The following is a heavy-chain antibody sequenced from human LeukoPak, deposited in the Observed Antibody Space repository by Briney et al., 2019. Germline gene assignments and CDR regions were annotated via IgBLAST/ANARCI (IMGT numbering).Heavy chain of an antibody. CDR3: ARQAHDSTASGADY. CDR2: IYPGDSDA. Sequence: GESLKISCKGSGYSFTNYWIGWVRQMPGKGLEWMGVIYPGDSDARYSPSFQGQVTISADKSISTAYLQWSSLMASDTAMYYCARQAHDSTASGADYWGQGTLVTVSS. J-gene: IGHJ4*02. V-gene: IGHV5-51*01. D-gene: IGHD3-22*01. CDR1: GYSFTNYW.